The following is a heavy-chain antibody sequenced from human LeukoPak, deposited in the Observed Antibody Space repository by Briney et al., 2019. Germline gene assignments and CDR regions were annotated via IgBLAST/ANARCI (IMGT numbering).Heavy chain of an antibody. V-gene: IGHV4-4*07. CDR1: GGSISSCY. J-gene: IGHJ5*02. D-gene: IGHD2-15*01. Sequence: SETLSLTCTVSGGSISSCYWSWIRQPAGKGLEWIGRIYTSGSTNYNPSLKSRVTMSVDTSKNQFSLKLSSVTAADTAVYYCALHSDYNWFDPWGQGTLVTVSS. CDR2: IYTSGST. CDR3: ALHSDYNWFDP.